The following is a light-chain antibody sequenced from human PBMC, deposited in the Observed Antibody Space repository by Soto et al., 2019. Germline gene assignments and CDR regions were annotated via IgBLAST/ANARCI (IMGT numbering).Light chain of an antibody. CDR1: QSVSSY. V-gene: IGKV3-11*01. Sequence: ENVLTQSPATLSLSPGERATLSCRASQSVSSYLAWYQQKPGQAPRLLIYDVSNRAPGIPARFSGSGSGTDFTLSISSLEPEDFAVYYCQQRNYRLWTFGQGTKVEIK. CDR2: DVS. J-gene: IGKJ1*01. CDR3: QQRNYRLWT.